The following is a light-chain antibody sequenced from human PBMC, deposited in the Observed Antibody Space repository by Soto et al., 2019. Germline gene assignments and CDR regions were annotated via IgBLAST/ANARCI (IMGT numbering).Light chain of an antibody. Sequence: QSALTQPPSASGSPGQSVTISCTGSSSDIGGYNYVSWYQQHPGTAPHLIIYEVSKRPSGVSDRFSGSKPGSTASLTVSGLQADDEAHYFCSSYAGSDKFVIFGGGTKLTVL. CDR1: SSDIGGYNY. V-gene: IGLV2-8*01. CDR3: SSYAGSDKFVI. J-gene: IGLJ2*01. CDR2: EVS.